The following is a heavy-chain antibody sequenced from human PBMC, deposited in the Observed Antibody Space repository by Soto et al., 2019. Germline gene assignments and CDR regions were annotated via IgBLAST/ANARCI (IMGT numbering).Heavy chain of an antibody. CDR3: ATEGFGESVVMTNWYYFDY. CDR1: GYTLTELS. D-gene: IGHD3-10*01. J-gene: IGHJ4*02. CDR2: FDPEDGET. Sequence: QVQLVQSGAEVKKPGASVKVSCKVSGYTLTELSMHWVRQAPGKGLEWMGGFDPEDGETIYAQKFQGRVTMTGDTSTDTAYMELSSLRSEDTAVYYCATEGFGESVVMTNWYYFDYWCQGTLVTVSS. V-gene: IGHV1-24*01.